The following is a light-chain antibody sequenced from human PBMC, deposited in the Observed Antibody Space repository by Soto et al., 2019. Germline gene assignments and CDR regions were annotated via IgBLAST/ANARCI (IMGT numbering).Light chain of an antibody. CDR3: QQYNTYSGT. CDR1: QSISSW. J-gene: IGKJ1*01. CDR2: KAS. Sequence: DIQMTQSPSTLAASVGDRVTITCRASQSISSWLAWYQQKPGRAPKLLIYKASTLESGVPSRFSGSGSGTEFTLTISSLQADDFATYYCQQYNTYSGTFGQGTKVEIK. V-gene: IGKV1-5*03.